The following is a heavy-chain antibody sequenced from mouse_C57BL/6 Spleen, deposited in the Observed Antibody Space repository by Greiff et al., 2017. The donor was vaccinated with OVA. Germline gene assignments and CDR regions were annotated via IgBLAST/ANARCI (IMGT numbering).Heavy chain of an antibody. D-gene: IGHD2-5*01. Sequence: EVHLVESGGGLVKPGGSLKLSCAASGFTFSDYGMHWVRQAPEKGLEWVAYISSGSSTIYYADTVKGRFTISRDNAKNTLFLQMTSLRSEDTAMYYCARQDYSNYEGYYYAMDYWGQGTSVTVSS. J-gene: IGHJ4*01. CDR1: GFTFSDYG. V-gene: IGHV5-17*01. CDR2: ISSGSSTI. CDR3: ARQDYSNYEGYYYAMDY.